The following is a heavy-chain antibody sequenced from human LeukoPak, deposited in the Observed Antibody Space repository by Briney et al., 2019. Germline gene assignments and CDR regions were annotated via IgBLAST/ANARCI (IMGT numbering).Heavy chain of an antibody. Sequence: SVKVSCKASGGTFSSYAISWVRQAPGQGLEWMGRIIPILGIANYAQKFQGRVTITADKSTSTAYMELSSLRSEDTAVYYCASYSGYDLWYFDYWGQGTLVTVSS. V-gene: IGHV1-69*04. D-gene: IGHD5-12*01. J-gene: IGHJ4*02. CDR3: ASYSGYDLWYFDY. CDR2: IIPILGIA. CDR1: GGTFSSYA.